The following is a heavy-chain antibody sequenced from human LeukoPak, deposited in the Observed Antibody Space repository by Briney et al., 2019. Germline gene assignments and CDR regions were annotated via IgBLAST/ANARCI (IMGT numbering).Heavy chain of an antibody. Sequence: GGSLRLSCAASGLTFSSYAMHWVRQAPGKGLEWVAVISYDGSNKYYADSVKGRFTISRDNSKNTLYLQMNSLRAEDTAVYYCARGVGATFAGSWGYYFDYWGQGTLVTVSS. CDR2: ISYDGSNK. V-gene: IGHV3-30-3*01. D-gene: IGHD1-26*01. CDR3: ARGVGATFAGSWGYYFDY. J-gene: IGHJ4*02. CDR1: GLTFSSYA.